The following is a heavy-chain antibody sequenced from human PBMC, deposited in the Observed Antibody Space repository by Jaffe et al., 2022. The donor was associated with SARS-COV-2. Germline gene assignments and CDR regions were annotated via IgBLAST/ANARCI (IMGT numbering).Heavy chain of an antibody. V-gene: IGHV3-9*01. J-gene: IGHJ6*03. CDR3: AKGPPPSQTHYYYYYMDV. Sequence: EVQLVESGGGLVQPGRSLRLSCAASGFTFDDYAMHWVRQAPGKGLEWVSGISWNSGSIGYADSVKGRFTISRDNAKNSLYLQMNSLRAEDTALYYCAKGPPPSQTHYYYYYMDVWGKGTTVTVSS. CDR1: GFTFDDYA. CDR2: ISWNSGSI.